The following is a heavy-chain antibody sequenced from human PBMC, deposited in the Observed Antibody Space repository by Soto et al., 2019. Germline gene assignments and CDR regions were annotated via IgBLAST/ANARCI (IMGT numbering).Heavy chain of an antibody. CDR1: GLTFSKAW. J-gene: IGHJ4*02. CDR2: IKSKTDGGTT. V-gene: IGHV3-15*01. Sequence: NPGGSLRLSCAASGLTFSKAWMSWVRQAPGKGLEWVGRIKSKTDGGTTDYAAPVKGRFTITRDDSKNTLYLQMNSLKTEDTAVYYCKTDELRFLEWLSYWGQGTLVTVSS. CDR3: KTDELRFLEWLSY. D-gene: IGHD3-3*01.